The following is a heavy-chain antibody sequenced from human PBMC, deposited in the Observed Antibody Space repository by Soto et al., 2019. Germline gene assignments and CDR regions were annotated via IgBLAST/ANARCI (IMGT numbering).Heavy chain of an antibody. CDR2: INHSGST. CDR3: ARRRAYCSGGSCYSRYNWFDP. V-gene: IGHV4-34*01. Sequence: QVQLQQWGAGLLKPSETLSLTCAVYGGSFSGYYRSWIRQPPGKGLEWIGEINHSGSTNYNPSLKSRVTISVDTSKNQFSLKLSSVTAADTAVYYCARRRAYCSGGSCYSRYNWFDPWGQGTLVTVSS. CDR1: GGSFSGYY. J-gene: IGHJ5*02. D-gene: IGHD2-15*01.